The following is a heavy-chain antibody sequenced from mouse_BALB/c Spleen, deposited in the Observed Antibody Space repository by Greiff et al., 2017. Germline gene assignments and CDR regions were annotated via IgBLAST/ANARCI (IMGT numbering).Heavy chain of an antibody. CDR3: TREQGDGYYNWYFDV. CDR1: GFTFSSYT. CDR2: ISSGGSYT. J-gene: IGHJ1*01. V-gene: IGHV5-6-4*01. D-gene: IGHD2-3*01. Sequence: EVHLVESGGGLVKPGGSLKLSCAASGFTFSSYTMSWVRQTPEKRLEWVATISSGGSYTYYPDSVKGRFTISRDNAKNTLYLQMSSLKSEDTAMYYCTREQGDGYYNWYFDVWGAGTTVTVSS.